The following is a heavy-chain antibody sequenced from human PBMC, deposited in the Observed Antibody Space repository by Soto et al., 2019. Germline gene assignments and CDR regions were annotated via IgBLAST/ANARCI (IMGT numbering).Heavy chain of an antibody. CDR2: INPNSGGT. Sequence: ASVKVSCKASGYTFTGYYMHWVRQAPGQGLEWMGWINPNSGGTNYAQKFQGWVTMTRDTSISTAYMELSRLRSDDTAVYYCARSLGYCSGGSCYSSYYYYGMDVWGQGTTVTVSS. V-gene: IGHV1-2*04. J-gene: IGHJ6*02. D-gene: IGHD2-15*01. CDR1: GYTFTGYY. CDR3: ARSLGYCSGGSCYSSYYYYGMDV.